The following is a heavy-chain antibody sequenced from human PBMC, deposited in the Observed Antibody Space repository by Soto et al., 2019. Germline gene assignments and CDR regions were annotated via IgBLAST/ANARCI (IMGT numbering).Heavy chain of an antibody. Sequence: QVQLVQSGAEVKKPGASVKVSCKTSGFTFTNYYINWVRQAPGQGLEVMGWISAYSGNTNYAQNLQGRVTRTTDTSASPAYMEQGSRRSDETAVYFCARGDTSDVHGYFDYWGQGSLVTVSS. J-gene: IGHJ4*02. V-gene: IGHV1-18*01. D-gene: IGHD3-16*01. CDR1: GFTFTNYY. CDR2: ISAYSGNT. CDR3: ARGDTSDVHGYFDY.